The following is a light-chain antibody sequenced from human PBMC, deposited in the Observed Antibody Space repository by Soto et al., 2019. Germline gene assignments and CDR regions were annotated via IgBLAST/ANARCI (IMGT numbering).Light chain of an antibody. J-gene: IGLJ1*01. CDR3: GSWDSSLSDYV. V-gene: IGLV1-51*01. Sequence: SVIPHRPSVSSPPGQRISMSCSGSITNIGGNSVSWYQQLPGTAPKLLIYDDDKRPSGIPDRFSGSRSGTSATLGITGFQTGDEADYYCGSWDSSLSDYVFGTGTKVTVL. CDR2: DDD. CDR1: ITNIGGNS.